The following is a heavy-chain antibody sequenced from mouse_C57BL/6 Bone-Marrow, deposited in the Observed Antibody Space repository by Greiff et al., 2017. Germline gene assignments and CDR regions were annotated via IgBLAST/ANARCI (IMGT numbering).Heavy chain of an antibody. V-gene: IGHV1-39*01. J-gene: IGHJ1*03. CDR1: GYSFTDYN. Sequence: VQLQQSGPELVKPGASVKISCKASGYSFTDYNMNWVKQSNGKSLEWIGVINPNYGTTSYNQKFKGKATLTVDQSSSTAYMQLNSLTSEDSAVYDCARGGYGSRNWYFDVWGTGTTVTVSS. D-gene: IGHD1-1*01. CDR3: ARGGYGSRNWYFDV. CDR2: INPNYGTT.